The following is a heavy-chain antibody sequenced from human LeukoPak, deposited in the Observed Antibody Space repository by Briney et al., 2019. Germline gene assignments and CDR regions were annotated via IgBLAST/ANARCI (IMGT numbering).Heavy chain of an antibody. D-gene: IGHD5-12*01. V-gene: IGHV3-15*01. CDR2: IKSKTDGGTT. CDR1: GFTFSNAW. J-gene: IGHJ4*02. CDR3: TTDAPTELATIGFGDY. Sequence: GGSLRLSCAASGFTFSNAWMSWVRQAPGKGPEWVGRIKSKTDGGTTDYAAPVKGRFTISRDDSRNTLYLQMNSLKTEDTAVYYCTTDAPTELATIGFGDYWGQGTLVTVSS.